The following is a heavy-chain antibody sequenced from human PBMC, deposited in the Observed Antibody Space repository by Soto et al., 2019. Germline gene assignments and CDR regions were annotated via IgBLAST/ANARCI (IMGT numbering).Heavy chain of an antibody. D-gene: IGHD3-22*01. CDR2: IYYSGST. CDR1: GGSISNYY. J-gene: IGHJ6*02. Sequence: SETLSLTCTVSGGSISNYYWSWIRHPPGKKLEWIGYIYYSGSTNYNPSLKSRVTISVDTSKNQFSLKLSSVTAADTAVYYCARLKYYDSSGYFNYYYYYGMDVWGQGTTVTVSS. V-gene: IGHV4-59*08. CDR3: ARLKYYDSSGYFNYYYYYGMDV.